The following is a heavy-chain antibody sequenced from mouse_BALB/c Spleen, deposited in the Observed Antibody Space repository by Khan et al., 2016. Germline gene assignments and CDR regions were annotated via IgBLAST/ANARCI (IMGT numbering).Heavy chain of an antibody. V-gene: IGHV9-1*02. CDR1: GYTFTNYG. CDR3: ARSIDYDGYVGAMDY. Sequence: QIQLVQSGPELKKPGETVKISCKASGYTFTNYGMNWVKQAPGKGLKWMGWINTYTGEPTYVDDFKGRFAYSMETSASTAYLQINNLKNEDMATYFCARSIDYDGYVGAMDYWGQGTSVTVSS. J-gene: IGHJ4*01. CDR2: INTYTGEP. D-gene: IGHD1-2*01.